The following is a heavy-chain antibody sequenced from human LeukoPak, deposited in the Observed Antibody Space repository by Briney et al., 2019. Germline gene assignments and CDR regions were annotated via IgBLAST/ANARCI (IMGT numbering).Heavy chain of an antibody. Sequence: ASVKVSCKASGYTFTSYYMHWVRQTPGQALEWMGIINPSGGSTSYAQKFQGRVTMTRDTSTSTVYMELSSLRSEDTSLYYCARGRAGHVDYWDQGTLVTVSS. CDR2: INPSGGST. CDR3: ARGRAGHVDY. V-gene: IGHV1-46*01. D-gene: IGHD6-19*01. J-gene: IGHJ4*02. CDR1: GYTFTSYY.